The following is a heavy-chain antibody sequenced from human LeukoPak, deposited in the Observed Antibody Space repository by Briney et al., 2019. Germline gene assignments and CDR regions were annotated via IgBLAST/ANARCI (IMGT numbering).Heavy chain of an antibody. Sequence: SETLSLTCAVYGGSFSGYYWSWIRQPPGKGLEWIGEINHSGSTNYNPSLKGRVTISVDTSKNQFSLKLSSVTAADTAVYYCAREELGRRAFDIWGQGTMVTVSS. CDR1: GGSFSGYY. CDR2: INHSGST. CDR3: AREELGRRAFDI. J-gene: IGHJ3*02. D-gene: IGHD3-3*02. V-gene: IGHV4-34*01.